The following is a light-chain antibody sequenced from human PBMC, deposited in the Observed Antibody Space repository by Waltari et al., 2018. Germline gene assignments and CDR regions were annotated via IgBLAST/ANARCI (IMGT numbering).Light chain of an antibody. CDR1: QSLTKRY. Sequence: VLKQSPGTLSLSPGERVHPSCRASQSLTKRYLAWYQQKPGQAPRLLIYGASSRAAGIPDRFSGSGSGTDFTLTISRLEPEDFAVYYCQQYGSSILYTFGQGTKLEIK. CDR2: GAS. J-gene: IGKJ2*01. CDR3: QQYGSSILYT. V-gene: IGKV3-20*01.